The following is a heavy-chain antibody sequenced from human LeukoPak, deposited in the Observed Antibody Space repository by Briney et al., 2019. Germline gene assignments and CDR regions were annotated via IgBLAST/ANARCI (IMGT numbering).Heavy chain of an antibody. CDR1: RYSTTSGYY. D-gene: IGHD1-26*01. Sequence: TPSLTRTLSRYSTTSGYYWAWIRQPPGKGREWHGNIYLNGSTYYNPYHKSRLTISVVTSKTQFSLNLSSVTAADTDEYYCARWGIVGATGEDYWGQGTLVTVSS. CDR2: IYLNGST. CDR3: ARWGIVGATGEDY. V-gene: IGHV4-38-2*02. J-gene: IGHJ4*02.